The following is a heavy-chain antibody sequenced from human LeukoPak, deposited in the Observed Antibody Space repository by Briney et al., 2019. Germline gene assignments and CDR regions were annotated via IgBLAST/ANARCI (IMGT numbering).Heavy chain of an antibody. CDR2: IYNSGIT. D-gene: IGHD6-13*01. CDR1: GGSISSHF. V-gene: IGHV4-59*11. J-gene: IGHJ6*03. CDR3: ARDHLPAAAPGYYMDV. Sequence: PSETLSLTCTVSGGSISSHFWSWIRQLPGKGLEWIGYIYNSGITNCNPSLKSRVTMSVDTSKNQFSLMLRSVSAADTAVYYCARDHLPAAAPGYYMDVWGKGTTVTVSS.